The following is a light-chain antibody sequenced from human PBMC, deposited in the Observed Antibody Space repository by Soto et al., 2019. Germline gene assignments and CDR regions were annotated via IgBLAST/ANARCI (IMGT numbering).Light chain of an antibody. CDR3: SSYTSGSTLVV. CDR1: SSDVGGYNY. CDR2: DVS. V-gene: IGLV2-14*03. Sequence: QSALTQPASVSGSPGQSITISCTGTSSDVGGYNYVSWYQQHPDKAPKLMIYDVSNRLSGVSSRFSGSKSGNTASLTISGLQAEDEADYYCSSYTSGSTLVVFGGGTKLTVL. J-gene: IGLJ2*01.